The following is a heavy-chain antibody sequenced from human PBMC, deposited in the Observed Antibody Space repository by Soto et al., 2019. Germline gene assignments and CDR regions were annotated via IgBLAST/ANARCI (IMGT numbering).Heavy chain of an antibody. Sequence: GGSLRLSCTASGFTFGDYAMSWFRQAPGKGLEWVGFIRSKAYGGTTEYAASVKGRFTISRDDSKSIAYLQMNSLKTEDTAVYYCTRDLGQSFPRPGVAGWFDPWGQGTLVTAS. V-gene: IGHV3-49*03. J-gene: IGHJ5*02. CDR2: IRSKAYGGTT. CDR1: GFTFGDYA. D-gene: IGHD2-15*01. CDR3: TRDLGQSFPRPGVAGWFDP.